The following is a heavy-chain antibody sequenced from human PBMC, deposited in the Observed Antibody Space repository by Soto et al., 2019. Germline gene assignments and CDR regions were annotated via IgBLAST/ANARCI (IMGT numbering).Heavy chain of an antibody. Sequence: QVQLVESGGGVVQPGRSLRLSCAASGFTFSSYGMHWVRQAPGKGLEWVAVISYDGSNKYYADSVKGRFTISRDNSKNTLYLQMNSLRAEDTAVYYCANDHKYYYDSKVVYWGQGTLVTVSS. D-gene: IGHD3-22*01. V-gene: IGHV3-30*18. CDR3: ANDHKYYYDSKVVY. CDR1: GFTFSSYG. J-gene: IGHJ4*02. CDR2: ISYDGSNK.